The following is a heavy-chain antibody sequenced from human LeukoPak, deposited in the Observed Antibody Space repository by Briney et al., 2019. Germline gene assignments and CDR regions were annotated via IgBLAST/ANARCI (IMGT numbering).Heavy chain of an antibody. CDR1: GGSISSYY. CDR2: IYYSGST. CDR3: ARRPLNYYDSSGYLLSFFDY. Sequence: SETLSLTCTVSGGSISSYYWGWIRQPPGKGLEWIGSIYYSGSTYYNPSLKSRVTISVDTSKNQFSLKLSSVTAADTAVYYCARRPLNYYDSSGYLLSFFDYWGQGTLVTVSS. V-gene: IGHV4-39*01. D-gene: IGHD3-22*01. J-gene: IGHJ4*02.